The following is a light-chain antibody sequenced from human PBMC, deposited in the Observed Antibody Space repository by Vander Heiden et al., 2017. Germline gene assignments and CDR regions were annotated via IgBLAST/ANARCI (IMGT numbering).Light chain of an antibody. J-gene: IGLJ2*01. CDR2: SNN. V-gene: IGLV1-44*01. CDR3: AAWDDSLNGVV. Sequence: QSVLTQPPSASGTPGESVTISCSGSSSNIGSNTVNWYQQIPGTAPKLLIYSNNQRPSGVPDRFSGSKSGTSASLAIGGLQSEDEADYYCAAWDDSLNGVVFGGGTKLTVL. CDR1: SSNIGSNT.